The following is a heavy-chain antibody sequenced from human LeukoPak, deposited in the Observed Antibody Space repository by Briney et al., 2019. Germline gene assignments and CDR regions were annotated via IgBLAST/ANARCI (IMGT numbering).Heavy chain of an antibody. CDR2: IKQDGSEK. V-gene: IGHV3-7*03. CDR1: GFTFSSYW. CDR3: ARRYCSSTTCPVDC. D-gene: IGHD2-2*01. J-gene: IGHJ4*02. Sequence: PGGSLRLSCAASGFTFSSYWMSWVRQAPGKGLEWVANIKQDGSEKYYVDSVKGRFTISRDNAKNSLYLQMNSLRAEDTAVYYCARRYCSSTTCPVDCGGQGTLVTVSS.